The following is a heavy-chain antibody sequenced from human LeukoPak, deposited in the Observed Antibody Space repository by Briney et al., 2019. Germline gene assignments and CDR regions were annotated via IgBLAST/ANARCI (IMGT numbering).Heavy chain of an antibody. CDR3: ARQVYSGTHYFDY. J-gene: IGHJ4*02. CDR1: GGSISSRSCC. CDR2: IYYSGST. V-gene: IGHV4-39*01. Sequence: SETLSLTCTVSGGSISSRSCCWGWIRQPPGKGLGWIGTIYYSGSTYYNPSLKSRVTISVDTSKNQFSLRLSSVTAADTAVYYCARQVYSGTHYFDYWGQGTLVTVSS. D-gene: IGHD1-26*01.